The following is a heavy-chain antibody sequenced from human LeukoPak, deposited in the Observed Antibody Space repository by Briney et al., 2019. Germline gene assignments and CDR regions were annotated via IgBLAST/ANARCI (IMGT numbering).Heavy chain of an antibody. CDR1: GFTFSSYG. Sequence: GGSLRLSCAASGFTFSSYGMHWVRQAPGKGLEWVANIKQDGSEKYYVDSVKGRFTISRDNAKNSLYLQMNSLRAEDTAVYYCARDRVPFVVPAATFDYWGQGTLVTVSS. D-gene: IGHD2-2*01. CDR2: IKQDGSEK. V-gene: IGHV3-7*01. CDR3: ARDRVPFVVPAATFDY. J-gene: IGHJ4*02.